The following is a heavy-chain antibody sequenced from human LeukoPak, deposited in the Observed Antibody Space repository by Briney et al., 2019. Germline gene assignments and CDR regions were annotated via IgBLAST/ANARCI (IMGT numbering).Heavy chain of an antibody. J-gene: IGHJ4*02. Sequence: GGSLRLSCAASGFTFSNACMSWVRQAPGKGLEWVAVIWYDGSNKYYADSVKGRFTISRDNSKNTLYLQMNSLRAEDTAVYYCARGTTYYYDSSGSYYFDYWGQGTLVTVSS. V-gene: IGHV3-33*08. CDR3: ARGTTYYYDSSGSYYFDY. CDR2: IWYDGSNK. CDR1: GFTFSNAC. D-gene: IGHD3-22*01.